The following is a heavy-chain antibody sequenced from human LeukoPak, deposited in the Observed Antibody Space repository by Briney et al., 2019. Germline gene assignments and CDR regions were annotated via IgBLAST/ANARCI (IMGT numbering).Heavy chain of an antibody. CDR2: IYYNGST. Sequence: PSETLSLTCTVSGGSISSYYWSWIRQPPGKGLEWIGYIYYNGSTNYNPSLKSRVTISIDTSKNQFSLKLNSVTAAETAVYYCARESSGWYGVDYWAQGTLVTVSS. CDR3: ARESSGWYGVDY. D-gene: IGHD6-19*01. CDR1: GGSISSYY. J-gene: IGHJ4*02. V-gene: IGHV4-59*01.